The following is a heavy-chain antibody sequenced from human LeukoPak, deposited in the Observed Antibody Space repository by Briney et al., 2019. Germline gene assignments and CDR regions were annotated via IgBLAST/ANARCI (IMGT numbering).Heavy chain of an antibody. CDR2: INWKSDNI. V-gene: IGHV3-9*01. CDR3: TNHAWGVGEDV. Sequence: GRHLTLSCEASGFIFVEYAMHWVRQVPGKGLEWVSGINWKSDNIGYADSVKGRFTISRDNAKNSLYLQMHNLRVEDTALYYCTNHAWGVGEDVWGQGTTVTVSS. CDR1: GFIFVEYA. J-gene: IGHJ6*01. D-gene: IGHD3-10*01.